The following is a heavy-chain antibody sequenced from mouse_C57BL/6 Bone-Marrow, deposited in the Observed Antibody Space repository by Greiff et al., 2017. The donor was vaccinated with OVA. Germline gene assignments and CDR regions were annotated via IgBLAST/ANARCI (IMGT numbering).Heavy chain of an antibody. CDR1: GFTFSSYG. V-gene: IGHV5-6*02. CDR3: ARQRYYYGSSYHWYFDV. CDR2: ISSGGSYT. D-gene: IGHD1-1*01. J-gene: IGHJ1*03. Sequence: EVKLEESGGDLVKPGGSLKLSCAASGFTFSSYGMSWVRQTPDKRLEWVATISSGGSYTYYPDSVKGRFTISRDNAKNTLYLQMSSLKSEDTAMYYCARQRYYYGSSYHWYFDVWGTGTTVTVSS.